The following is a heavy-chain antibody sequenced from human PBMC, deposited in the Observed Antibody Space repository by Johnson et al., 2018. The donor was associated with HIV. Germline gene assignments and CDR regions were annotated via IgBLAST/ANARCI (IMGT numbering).Heavy chain of an antibody. CDR1: GFTFDDYG. D-gene: IGHD4-11*01. CDR3: AKDHDYIGHGAFDI. J-gene: IGHJ3*02. Sequence: LVESGGGLVQPGESLRLSCAASGFTFDDYGLHWVRQGPGKGLVWVACISWNSGSIGYADSVKGRFTISRDNAKNSLYLQMNSLRAEDTALYYCAKDHDYIGHGAFDIWGQGTMVTVSS. CDR2: ISWNSGSI. V-gene: IGHV3-9*01.